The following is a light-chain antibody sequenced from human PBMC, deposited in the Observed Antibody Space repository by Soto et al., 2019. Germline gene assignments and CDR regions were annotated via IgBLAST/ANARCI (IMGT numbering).Light chain of an antibody. V-gene: IGKV1-5*01. CDR3: QQYESYSPWT. J-gene: IGKJ1*01. Sequence: EIQMTQSRSALSASVGDRGTITWRASQSISSWLAWYQQKPGKAPKLLIYDASTLQSGVPSRYSGSGSGTEITLTISNLQPDDFATYYCQQYESYSPWTFGQGTKVDIK. CDR1: QSISSW. CDR2: DAS.